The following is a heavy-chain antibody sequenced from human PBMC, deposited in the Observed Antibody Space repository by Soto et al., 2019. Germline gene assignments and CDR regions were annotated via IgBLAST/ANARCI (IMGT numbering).Heavy chain of an antibody. CDR2: IIPIFGTA. J-gene: IGHJ6*02. V-gene: IGHV1-69*01. CDR3: ARDERWLQFGAGNYYYYGMDV. CDR1: GGTFSSYA. Sequence: QVQLVQSGAEVKKPGSSVKVSCKASGGTFSSYAISWVRQAPGQGLEWMGGIIPIFGTANYAQKFQGRVTITADESTSTAYMELSSLRSEDTAVYYCARDERWLQFGAGNYYYYGMDVWGQGTTVTVSS. D-gene: IGHD5-12*01.